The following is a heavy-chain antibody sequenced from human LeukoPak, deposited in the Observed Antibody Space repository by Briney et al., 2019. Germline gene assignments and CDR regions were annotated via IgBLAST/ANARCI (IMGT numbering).Heavy chain of an antibody. CDR3: ARERYDSSGDYYFAY. Sequence: GASVKVACKASGYSFTSYHMHWVRQDPGRGLEWMGIIDPSVGSTSYARKFQGRVTMTRDTSTSTVYMELSSLRSEDTAVYYCARERYDSSGDYYFAYWGQGTLVTVSS. J-gene: IGHJ4*02. CDR2: IDPSVGST. V-gene: IGHV1-46*01. CDR1: GYSFTSYH. D-gene: IGHD3-22*01.